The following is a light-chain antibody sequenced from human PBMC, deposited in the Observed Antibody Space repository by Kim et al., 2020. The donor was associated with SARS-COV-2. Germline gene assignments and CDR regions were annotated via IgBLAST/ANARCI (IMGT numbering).Light chain of an antibody. J-gene: IGKJ2*01. CDR1: EDISNY. CDR3: QQYDNLPSYT. Sequence: ASVGDRVTITCQASEDISNYLNWYQQKPGKAPKLLIYDASNLETGVPSRFSGSGSGTDFTFTISSLQPEDIATYYCQQYDNLPSYTFGQGTKLEI. CDR2: DAS. V-gene: IGKV1-33*01.